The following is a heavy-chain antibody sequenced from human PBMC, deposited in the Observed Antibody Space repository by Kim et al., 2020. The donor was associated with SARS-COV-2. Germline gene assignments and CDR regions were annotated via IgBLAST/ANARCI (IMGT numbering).Heavy chain of an antibody. D-gene: IGHD4-17*01. CDR3: ARDYYGDYALDS. Sequence: GGSLRLSCQASGFNFNIYSMNWVRQAPGKGLEWVSYISGSGSTVYYADSVRGRFTISRDNAKSSPFLQMNSLRDDDTAVYYCARDYYGDYALDSWGQGTL. J-gene: IGHJ4*02. CDR2: ISGSGSTV. CDR1: GFNFNIYS. V-gene: IGHV3-48*02.